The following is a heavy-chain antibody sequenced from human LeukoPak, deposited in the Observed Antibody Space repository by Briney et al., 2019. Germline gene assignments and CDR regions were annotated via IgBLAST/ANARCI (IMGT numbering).Heavy chain of an antibody. D-gene: IGHD2-15*01. V-gene: IGHV3-23*01. J-gene: IGHJ4*02. CDR3: ARAPGYCSGGSCYDY. CDR1: GFTFSNAW. CDR2: ISGSGGST. Sequence: PGGSLRLSCAASGFTFSNAWMSWVRQAPGKGLEWVSLISGSGGSTNHADSVKGRFSISRDNSKNTVYLQMKSLRADDTALYYCARAPGYCSGGSCYDYWGQGTLVTVSS.